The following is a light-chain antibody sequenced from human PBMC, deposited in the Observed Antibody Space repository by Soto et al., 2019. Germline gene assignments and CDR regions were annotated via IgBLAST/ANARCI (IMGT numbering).Light chain of an antibody. CDR1: SSDVGAYNY. CDR3: SSYTTSITDV. J-gene: IGLJ1*01. CDR2: EVT. Sequence: QSALTQPASVSGSPGQAIAISCTGTSSDVGAYNYVSWYQQHPGKAPKLMMYEVTNRPSGVSNRFSGSKSGNTASLTISGLQAEDEADYYCSSYTTSITDVFGTGTKLTVL. V-gene: IGLV2-14*01.